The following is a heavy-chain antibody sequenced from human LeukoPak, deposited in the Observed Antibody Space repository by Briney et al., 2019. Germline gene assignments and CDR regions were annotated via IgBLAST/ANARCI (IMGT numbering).Heavy chain of an antibody. CDR2: MSSDGSST. CDR3: ATVSRSSRRGYFDY. Sequence: GGSLRLSCAASGFPFSNYWMHWVRQAPGKGLVWVSRMSSDGSSTSYADSVKGRFTISRDNAKNTLYLQMNSLRAEDAAVYYCATVSRSSRRGYFDYWGPGTLVTVSS. CDR1: GFPFSNYW. V-gene: IGHV3-74*01. J-gene: IGHJ4*02. D-gene: IGHD3-10*01.